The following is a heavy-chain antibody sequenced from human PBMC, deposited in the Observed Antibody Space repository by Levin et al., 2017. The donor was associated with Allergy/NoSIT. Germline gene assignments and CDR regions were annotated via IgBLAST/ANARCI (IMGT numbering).Heavy chain of an antibody. D-gene: IGHD3-10*01. J-gene: IGHJ4*02. CDR3: ARDQGYYGSGSYSYFDY. Sequence: LSLTCAASGFTFSSYAMHWVRQAPGKGLEWVAVISYDGSNKYYADSVKGRFTISRDNSKNTLYLQMNSLRAEDTAVYYCARDQGYYGSGSYSYFDYWGQGTLVTVSS. CDR2: ISYDGSNK. V-gene: IGHV3-30-3*01. CDR1: GFTFSSYA.